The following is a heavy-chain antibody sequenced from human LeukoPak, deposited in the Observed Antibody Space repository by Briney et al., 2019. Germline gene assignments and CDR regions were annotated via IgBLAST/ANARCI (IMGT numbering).Heavy chain of an antibody. V-gene: IGHV3-23*01. CDR3: AKPPGIAVAGTGGDAFDI. CDR2: ISGSGGST. Sequence: QAGGSLRLSCVASGVTFSSYAMSWVRQAPGKGLEWVSAISGSGGSTYYADSVKGRFTISRDNSKNTLYLQMNSLRAEDTAVYYCAKPPGIAVAGTGGDAFDIWGQGTMVTVSS. CDR1: GVTFSSYA. D-gene: IGHD6-19*01. J-gene: IGHJ3*02.